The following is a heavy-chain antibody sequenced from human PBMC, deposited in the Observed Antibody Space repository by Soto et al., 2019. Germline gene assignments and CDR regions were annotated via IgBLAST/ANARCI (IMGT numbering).Heavy chain of an antibody. D-gene: IGHD2-2*03. V-gene: IGHV4-34*01. CDR1: GDSVNSENSY. CDR3: VDGYFDY. J-gene: IGHJ4*02. Sequence: SETLSLTCTVSGDSVNSENSYWSWIRQPPGKGLEWIVEINNSGSTNYNPSLKRRATISVATSKNQSSLKLSSVTAADTAVYYCVDGYFDYWGQGTLVTVSS. CDR2: INNSGST.